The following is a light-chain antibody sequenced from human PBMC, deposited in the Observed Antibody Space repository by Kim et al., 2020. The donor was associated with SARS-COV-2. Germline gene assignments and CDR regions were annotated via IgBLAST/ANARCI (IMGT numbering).Light chain of an antibody. V-gene: IGKV3-11*01. J-gene: IGKJ4*01. Sequence: LSLSPGERATLSCRASQSVSSSLAWYQQKPGQAPRLLIYDASNRATGIPARFSGSGSGTDFTLTISSLEPEDFAVYYCQQRSNWHTFGGGTKLEI. CDR2: DAS. CDR1: QSVSSS. CDR3: QQRSNWHT.